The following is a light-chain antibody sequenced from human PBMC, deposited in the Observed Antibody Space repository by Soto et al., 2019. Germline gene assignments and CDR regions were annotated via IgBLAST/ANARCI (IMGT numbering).Light chain of an antibody. CDR1: TSDVGGYNY. CDR3: SSYTSNSTYV. J-gene: IGLJ1*01. V-gene: IGLV2-14*01. Sequence: QSALTQPASVSGSPGQSIIISCTGTTSDVGGYNYVSWYQHHPGKAPKLLIYGVSNRPSGVSNRFSGSKSGNTASLSISGLQPEDEADYYCSSYTSNSTYVFGTGTKLTVL. CDR2: GVS.